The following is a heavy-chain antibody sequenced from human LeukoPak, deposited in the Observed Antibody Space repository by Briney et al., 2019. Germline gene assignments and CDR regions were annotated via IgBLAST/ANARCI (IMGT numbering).Heavy chain of an antibody. CDR2: INSGSDYI. D-gene: IGHD3-10*01. V-gene: IGHV3-21*01. J-gene: IGHJ5*02. CDR1: GFTFSSYS. Sequence: GGSLRLSCAASGFTFSSYSMTWVRHAPGKGLEWVSSINSGSDYILYADSVKVRFTISRDNAKNSLYLQMSSLRAEDTAVYYCARDQFGKGNWFDPWGQGTLVTVSS. CDR3: ARDQFGKGNWFDP.